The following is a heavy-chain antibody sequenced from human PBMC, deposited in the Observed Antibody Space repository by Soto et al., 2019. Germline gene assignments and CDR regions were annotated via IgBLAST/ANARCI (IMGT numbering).Heavy chain of an antibody. D-gene: IGHD3-22*01. J-gene: IGHJ6*02. CDR3: AKDDSSGYYYYYYGMDV. V-gene: IGHV3-23*01. Sequence: EVQLLESGGGLVQPGGSLRLSCAASGFTFSSYAMSWGRQAPGKGLELVSAISGSGGSTYYADSVKGRVTISRDNYKNTLYLQMNSLRAEDTAVYYCAKDDSSGYYYYYYGMDVWGQGTTVTVSS. CDR1: GFTFSSYA. CDR2: ISGSGGST.